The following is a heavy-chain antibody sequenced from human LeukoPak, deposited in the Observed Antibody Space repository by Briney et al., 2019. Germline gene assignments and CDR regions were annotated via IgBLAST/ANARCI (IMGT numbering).Heavy chain of an antibody. J-gene: IGHJ4*02. D-gene: IGHD5-18*01. CDR3: ARGGYSYGADLDY. CDR1: GFTFSSYW. CDR2: IKQDGSEK. Sequence: GGSLRLSCAASGFTFSSYWMNWVRQAPGKGLEWVANIKQDGSEKYYVDSVKGRFTISRDNAKNSLYLQMNSLRAEDTAVYYCARGGYSYGADLDYWGQGTLVTVSS. V-gene: IGHV3-7*01.